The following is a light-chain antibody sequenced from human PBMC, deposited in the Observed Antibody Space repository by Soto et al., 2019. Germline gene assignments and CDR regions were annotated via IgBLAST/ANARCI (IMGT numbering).Light chain of an antibody. Sequence: EIVMTQSPDTLSVSPGETATLSCRASQSVGTNLAWFQQTPGQGPRLLIYAASTRATGIPARFSGSGSGTDFTLTISSLQSEDFTVYYCQQYLNWPPWTGGQGSKVEIK. CDR3: QQYLNWPPWT. J-gene: IGKJ1*01. V-gene: IGKV3-15*01. CDR2: AAS. CDR1: QSVGTN.